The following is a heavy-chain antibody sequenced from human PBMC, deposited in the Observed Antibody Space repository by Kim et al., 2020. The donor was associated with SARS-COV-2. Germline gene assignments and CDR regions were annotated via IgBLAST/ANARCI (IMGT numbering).Heavy chain of an antibody. V-gene: IGHV4-59*01. CDR2: IYYSGST. Sequence: SETLSLTCTVSGGSISSYYWSWIRQPPGKGLEWIGYIYYSGSTNYNPSLKSRVTISVNTSKNQFSLKLSSVTAADTAVYYCARYRGDTAMGACFDYWGQGTLVTVSS. CDR1: GGSISSYY. J-gene: IGHJ4*02. D-gene: IGHD5-18*01. CDR3: ARYRGDTAMGACFDY.